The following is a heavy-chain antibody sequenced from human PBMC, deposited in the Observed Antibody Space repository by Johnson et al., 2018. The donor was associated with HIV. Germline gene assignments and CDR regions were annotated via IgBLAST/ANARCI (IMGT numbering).Heavy chain of an antibody. V-gene: IGHV3-30*03. CDR1: GFTFSSYG. CDR2: ISYDGSIK. CDR3: ARATVESAFDI. Sequence: QVQLVESGGGVVQPGGSLRLSCAASGFTFSSYGMHWVRQAPGQGLQWVALISYDGSIKYFADSVKGRFTISRDNSKNTLHLQMNSLRAEDTAVYHCARATVESAFDIWGQGTMVTVSS. J-gene: IGHJ3*02. D-gene: IGHD4-23*01.